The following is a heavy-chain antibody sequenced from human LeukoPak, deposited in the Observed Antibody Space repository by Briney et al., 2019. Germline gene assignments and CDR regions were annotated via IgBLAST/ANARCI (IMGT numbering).Heavy chain of an antibody. Sequence: GGSLRLSCAASGFTFSTYWMSWVRQAPGKGLEWVANIKEDGSERYYVDSVKGRFSISRDNAKNSLYLQMNSLRAEDTAVYYCSKGGARFDYWRQGTLVTVS. D-gene: IGHD4/OR15-4a*01. J-gene: IGHJ4*02. CDR3: SKGGARFDY. V-gene: IGHV3-7*01. CDR1: GFTFSTYW. CDR2: IKEDGSER.